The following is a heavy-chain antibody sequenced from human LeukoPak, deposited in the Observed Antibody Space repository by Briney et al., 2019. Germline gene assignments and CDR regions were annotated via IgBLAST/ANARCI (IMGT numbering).Heavy chain of an antibody. CDR1: GGSISSSSYY. CDR2: IYYSGST. V-gene: IGHV4-39*01. CDR3: ARLDYYDSSGYYYVHWFDP. D-gene: IGHD3-22*01. J-gene: IGHJ5*02. Sequence: SETLSLTCTVSGGSISSSSYYWGWIRQPPGKGLEWIGSIYYSGSTYYNPSLKSRVTISVDTSKNQFSLKLSSVTAADTAVSYCARLDYYDSSGYYYVHWFDPWGQGTLVTVSS.